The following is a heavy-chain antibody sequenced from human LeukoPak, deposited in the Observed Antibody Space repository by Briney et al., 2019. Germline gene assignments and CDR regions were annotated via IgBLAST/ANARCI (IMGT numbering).Heavy chain of an antibody. CDR1: GYTFTSSG. Sequence: ASVKVSCKASGYTFTSSGISWVRQAPGQGLEWMGWISPHNGNTKYAQKLQARVTMTTDTSTSTVYMELRSLRSDDTAVYYCARVPYDSSGYYRDWGEGTLVTVSS. CDR2: ISPHNGNT. D-gene: IGHD3-22*01. J-gene: IGHJ4*02. CDR3: ARVPYDSSGYYRD. V-gene: IGHV1-18*01.